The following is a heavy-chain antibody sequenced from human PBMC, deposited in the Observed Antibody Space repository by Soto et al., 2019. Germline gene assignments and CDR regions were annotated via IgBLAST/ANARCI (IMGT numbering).Heavy chain of an antibody. CDR3: AIYGSGSYYNMGPHWFDP. D-gene: IGHD3-10*01. J-gene: IGHJ5*02. Sequence: SETLSLTCTVSGSSISSYYWSWIRQPPGKGLEWIGYIYYSGSTNYNPSLKSRVTISVDTSKNQFSLKLSSVTAADTAVYYCAIYGSGSYYNMGPHWFDPWGQGTLVTVSS. V-gene: IGHV4-59*01. CDR1: GSSISSYY. CDR2: IYYSGST.